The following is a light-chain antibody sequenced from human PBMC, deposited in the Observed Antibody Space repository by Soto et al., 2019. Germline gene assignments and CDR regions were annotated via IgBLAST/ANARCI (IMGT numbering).Light chain of an antibody. J-gene: IGLJ3*02. V-gene: IGLV1-40*01. CDR2: GNS. CDR3: QSSDSSLRAVV. Sequence: QSVLTQPPSVSGAPGQRVTISCTGSSSNIGAYYDVHWYQQLPGTAPKLLIYGNSNRPSGVPDRFSGSKSGTSASLAITGLQAEDEEDYYCQSSDSSLRAVVFGGGTKLTVL. CDR1: SSNIGAYYD.